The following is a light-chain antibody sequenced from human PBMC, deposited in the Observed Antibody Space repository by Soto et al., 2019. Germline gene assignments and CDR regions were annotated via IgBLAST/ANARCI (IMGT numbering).Light chain of an antibody. CDR2: GAS. CDR3: QKYNSAPFT. V-gene: IGKV3-20*01. CDR1: QSITNNY. Sequence: EIVLTQSPGTLSLSPGERATLSCRASQSITNNYLAWYQQKPGRAHRLLIYGASSRATGIPDRFSGSGSGTDFTLTISSLQPEDVATYYCQKYNSAPFTFGPGTKVDIK. J-gene: IGKJ3*01.